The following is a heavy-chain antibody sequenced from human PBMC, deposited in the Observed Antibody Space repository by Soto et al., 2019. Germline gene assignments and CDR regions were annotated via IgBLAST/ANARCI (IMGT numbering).Heavy chain of an antibody. Sequence: QVQLVQSGAEVKKPGASVKVSCQTSGYNFSAYYFNWVRQAAGQGPEWMGWLNPRNGQTGYVQKFRGRVTMTRDTSIATGQRELRRLTYEGTAIYFWARETDTSMVDYWGQGTLVTVSS. CDR2: LNPRNGQT. V-gene: IGHV1-8*01. CDR1: GYNFSAYY. J-gene: IGHJ4*02. CDR3: ARETDTSMVDY. D-gene: IGHD5-18*01.